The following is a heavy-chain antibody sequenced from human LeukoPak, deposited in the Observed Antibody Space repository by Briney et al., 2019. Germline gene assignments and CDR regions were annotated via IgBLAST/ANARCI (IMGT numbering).Heavy chain of an antibody. CDR3: ARFPVANLDAFDI. CDR1: GFTFTGYY. CDR2: INPNSGAT. D-gene: IGHD6-19*01. J-gene: IGHJ3*02. Sequence: ASVKVSCKASGFTFTGYYMHWVRQAPGQGLEWMGWINPNSGATNYAQTFQGRVTMTRDKSISTDYMELNRLRSDDTAVYYCARFPVANLDAFDIWGQGTMVTVSS. V-gene: IGHV1-2*02.